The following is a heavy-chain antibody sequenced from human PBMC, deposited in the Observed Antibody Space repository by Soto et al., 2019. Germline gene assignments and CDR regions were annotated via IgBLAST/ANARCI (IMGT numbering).Heavy chain of an antibody. J-gene: IGHJ3*02. D-gene: IGHD1-26*01. V-gene: IGHV1-69*01. CDR2: IIPILGSA. CDR3: ASRERVDAFDI. CDR1: GGSFSSNA. Sequence: QVQLVQSGAEVKKPGSSVQVSCKASGGSFSSNAISWVRQAPGQGLEWMGGIIPILGSANYAQKFRDRLTITADGSTTTTYMELNSLRSEDAAVYYCASRERVDAFDIWGQGTLVTVSS.